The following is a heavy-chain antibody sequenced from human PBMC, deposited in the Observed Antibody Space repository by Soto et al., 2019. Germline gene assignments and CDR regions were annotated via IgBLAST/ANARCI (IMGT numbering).Heavy chain of an antibody. V-gene: IGHV4-34*01. CDR1: GGSFSGYY. Sequence: XATLSLTCAVYGGSFSGYYWSWIRQPPGKGLEWIGEINHSGSTNYNPSLKSRVTISVDTSKNQFSLKLSSVTAADTAVYYCARPSIAAAYDYWGQGTLVTVS. CDR3: ARPSIAAAYDY. CDR2: INHSGST. J-gene: IGHJ4*02. D-gene: IGHD6-13*01.